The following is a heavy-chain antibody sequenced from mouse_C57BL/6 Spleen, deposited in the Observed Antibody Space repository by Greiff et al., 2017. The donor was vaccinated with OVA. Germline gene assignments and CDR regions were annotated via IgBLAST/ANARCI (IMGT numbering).Heavy chain of an antibody. D-gene: IGHD2-3*01. V-gene: IGHV1-69*01. CDR2: IDPSDSYT. J-gene: IGHJ3*01. CDR1: GYTFTSYW. Sequence: QVQLKQPGAELVLPGASVKLSCTASGYTFTSYWMHWVRQRPGQGLEWIGEIDPSDSYTNYTQKFKGKFTLTVDKSSSTAYMQLSSLTSEDSAVYYCARGEDDGYSYWGQGTLVTVSA. CDR3: ARGEDDGYSY.